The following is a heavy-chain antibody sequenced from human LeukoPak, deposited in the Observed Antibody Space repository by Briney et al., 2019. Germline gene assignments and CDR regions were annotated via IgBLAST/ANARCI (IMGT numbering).Heavy chain of an antibody. V-gene: IGHV1-2*02. J-gene: IGHJ4*02. Sequence: GASVKVSYKASGYTFTGYYMHWVRQAPGQGLEWMGWINPNSGGTNYAQKFQGRVTMTRDTSISTAYMELSRLRSDDTAVYYCARDAPYSNYQTIDYWGQGTLVTVSS. D-gene: IGHD4-11*01. CDR1: GYTFTGYY. CDR3: ARDAPYSNYQTIDY. CDR2: INPNSGGT.